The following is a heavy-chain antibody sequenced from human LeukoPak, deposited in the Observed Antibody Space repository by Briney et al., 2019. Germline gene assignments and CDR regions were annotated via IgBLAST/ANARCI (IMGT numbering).Heavy chain of an antibody. J-gene: IGHJ4*02. CDR2: IKEGGSAR. D-gene: IGHD5-24*01. CDR3: ARDPRDDHNSLDY. Sequence: GGSLRLSCAASGFSFSNYWMSWVHQSPEKGLEWVANIKEGGSARYYVDSVKGRFTISRDNPKNSLYLQMGSLRADDTAMYYCARDPRDDHNSLDYWGQGTQVTVSS. CDR1: GFSFSNYW. V-gene: IGHV3-7*03.